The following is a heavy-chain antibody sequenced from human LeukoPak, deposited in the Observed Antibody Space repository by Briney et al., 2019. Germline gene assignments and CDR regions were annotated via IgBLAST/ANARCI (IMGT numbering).Heavy chain of an antibody. J-gene: IGHJ5*02. Sequence: GGSLRLSCAASNFVFSDYYMSWVRQAPGKGLQWVSYVSSGGDSIYYADSVRGRFTISRDNAKNSLYLQMNSLRADDTAVYYCAREMDGEYGSGTFYDLWGQGNMVTVSS. CDR1: NFVFSDYY. CDR2: VSSGGDSI. D-gene: IGHD3-10*01. CDR3: AREMDGEYGSGTFYDL. V-gene: IGHV3-11*01.